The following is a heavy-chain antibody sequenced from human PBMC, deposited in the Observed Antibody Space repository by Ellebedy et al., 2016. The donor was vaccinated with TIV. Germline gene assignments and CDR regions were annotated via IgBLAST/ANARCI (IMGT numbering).Heavy chain of an antibody. CDR3: ARELRWFEEPRYDH. Sequence: SETLSLXCSVSAASLSSTSYTWGWIRQPPGKGLEWIASISERGTTYYNPSLRSRATISLDTSKNHFSLRLNSLTAADTAIYYCARELRWFEEPRYDHWGQGTQVIVSS. J-gene: IGHJ4*02. V-gene: IGHV4-39*07. D-gene: IGHD3-10*01. CDR1: AASLSSTSYT. CDR2: ISERGTT.